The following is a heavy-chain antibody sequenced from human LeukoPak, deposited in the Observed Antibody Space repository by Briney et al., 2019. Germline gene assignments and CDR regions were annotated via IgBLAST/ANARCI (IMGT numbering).Heavy chain of an antibody. Sequence: GRSLRLSCAASGFTFSSYGMHWVRQAPGKGLEWVAVISYDGSNKYYADSVKGRFTISRDNSKNTLYLQMNSLRAEDTAVYYCAKVNRIGVVTDAFDIWGQGTMVTVSS. V-gene: IGHV3-30*18. D-gene: IGHD3-22*01. CDR1: GFTFSSYG. CDR3: AKVNRIGVVTDAFDI. J-gene: IGHJ3*02. CDR2: ISYDGSNK.